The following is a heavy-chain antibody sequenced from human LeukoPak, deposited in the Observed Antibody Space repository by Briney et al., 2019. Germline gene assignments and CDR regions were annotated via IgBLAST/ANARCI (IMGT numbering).Heavy chain of an antibody. CDR3: ARDLYYYGSGSYYDVFDV. Sequence: GASVKVSCKASGYTFSTYGISWVRQAPGQGLERMGWISAYKGNTYYAQKLQGRVTMTTDTSTSTAYMELRSLRSDDTAIYYCARDLYYYGSGSYYDVFDVWGQGTMVTVSS. D-gene: IGHD3-10*01. CDR1: GYTFSTYG. V-gene: IGHV1-18*01. CDR2: ISAYKGNT. J-gene: IGHJ3*01.